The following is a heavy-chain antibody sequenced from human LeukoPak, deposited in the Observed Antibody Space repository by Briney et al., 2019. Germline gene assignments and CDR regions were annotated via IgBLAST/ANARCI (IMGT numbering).Heavy chain of an antibody. CDR3: AADPGDKDYYYYMDV. D-gene: IGHD7-27*01. V-gene: IGHV1-58*01. J-gene: IGHJ6*03. CDR1: GFTFTSSA. Sequence: GASVKVSCKASGFTFTSSAVQWVRQARGQRLEWIGWIVVGSGNTNYAQKFQERVTITRDMSTSTAYMELSSLRPEDTAVYYCAADPGDKDYYYYMDVWGKGTTVTVSS. CDR2: IVVGSGNT.